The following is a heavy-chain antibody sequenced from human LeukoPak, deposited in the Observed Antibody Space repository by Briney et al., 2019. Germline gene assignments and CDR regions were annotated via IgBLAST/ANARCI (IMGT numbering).Heavy chain of an antibody. D-gene: IGHD2/OR15-2a*01. Sequence: SQTLSLTCTVSGGSISSGAYYWGWLRQHPGKGLEWIGYIYYSGRTYYNPSLKSRVTISVDTSKNQFSLKLSSVSAADTAVYYCARDNSGYNWFDPWGQGTLVTVSS. CDR1: GGSISSGAYY. CDR3: ARDNSGYNWFDP. J-gene: IGHJ5*02. V-gene: IGHV4-31*03. CDR2: IYYSGRT.